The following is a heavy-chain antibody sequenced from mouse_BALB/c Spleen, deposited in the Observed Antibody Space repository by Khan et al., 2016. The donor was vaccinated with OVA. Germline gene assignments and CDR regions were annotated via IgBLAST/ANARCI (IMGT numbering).Heavy chain of an antibody. V-gene: IGHV3-2*02. CDR1: GYSITSNYA. D-gene: IGHD1-1*01. J-gene: IGHJ4*01. Sequence: EVQLQESGPGLVKPSQSLSLTCTVTGYSITSNYAWNWIRQFPGNKLEWMGYISYSGSTNYNPSLKRRISITRATSTNQFFLQLNSVTTEDTATYYCARGNYYGYAFDYWGQGTSITVAS. CDR3: ARGNYYGYAFDY. CDR2: ISYSGST.